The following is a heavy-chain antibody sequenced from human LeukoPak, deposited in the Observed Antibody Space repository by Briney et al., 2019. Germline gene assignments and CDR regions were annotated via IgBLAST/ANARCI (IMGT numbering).Heavy chain of an antibody. CDR1: GFTFSSYE. D-gene: IGHD1-26*01. J-gene: IGHJ6*03. CDR2: ISSSGSTI. CDR3: AKGATTYYYYYMDV. V-gene: IGHV3-48*03. Sequence: PGGSLRLSCAASGFTFSSYEMNWVRQAPGKGLEWVSYISSSGSTIYYADSVKGRFTISRDNSKNTPYLQMNSLKAEDTAVYYCAKGATTYYYYYMDVWGKGTTVTVSS.